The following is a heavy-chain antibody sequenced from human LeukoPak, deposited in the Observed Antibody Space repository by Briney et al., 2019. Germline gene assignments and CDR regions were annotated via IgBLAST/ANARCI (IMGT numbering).Heavy chain of an antibody. D-gene: IGHD1-26*01. Sequence: ASVKVSCKASGYTFSDYYMHWVRQAPGQGLEWMGWVNPNSGGTNYAQKFQGRFTMTRDTSISTAYMELSRLTSDDTAVYYCARHPYSGSYHFDYWGQGTLVTVSS. J-gene: IGHJ4*02. CDR2: VNPNSGGT. V-gene: IGHV1-2*02. CDR1: GYTFSDYY. CDR3: ARHPYSGSYHFDY.